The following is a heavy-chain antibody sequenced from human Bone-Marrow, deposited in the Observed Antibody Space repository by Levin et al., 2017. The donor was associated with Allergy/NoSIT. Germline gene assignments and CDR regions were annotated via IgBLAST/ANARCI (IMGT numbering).Heavy chain of an antibody. CDR3: ARLGLLPGYFDV. CDR2: MHYSGSS. V-gene: IGHV4-59*01. Sequence: SETLSLTCSVSDDSTNRYYWSWIRQPPGKGLEWIAYMHYSGSSDYNPSLKSRVTMSVDPLKNQFSLRLTSVTAADTDVYYCARLGLLPGYFDVWGRGTLVTVSS. D-gene: IGHD3-22*01. CDR1: DDSTNRYY. J-gene: IGHJ2*01.